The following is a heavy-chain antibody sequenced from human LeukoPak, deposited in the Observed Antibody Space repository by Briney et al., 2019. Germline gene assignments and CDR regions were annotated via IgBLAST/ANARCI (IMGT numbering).Heavy chain of an antibody. V-gene: IGHV3-33*08. CDR2: IGDTGRAK. J-gene: IGHJ2*01. CDR3: AREAAWGNWYFDL. Sequence: GGSLRLSCAASGFTFSRHGMHWVRQAPGKRLEWVAVIGDTGRAKYYADSVEGRFTASRDNSNKILYLEMNSLRYDDTALYYCAREAAWGNWYFDLWGRGTLVTVSS. D-gene: IGHD3-16*01. CDR1: GFTFSRHG.